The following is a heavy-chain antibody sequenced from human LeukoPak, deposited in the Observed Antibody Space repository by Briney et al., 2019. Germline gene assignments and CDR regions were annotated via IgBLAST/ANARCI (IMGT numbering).Heavy chain of an antibody. Sequence: ASVKVSCKASGYTFTDYYMHWVRQAPGQGLEWMGWINPNNGDTKYAQKFQGRVTMTTDTSISTAYMELSRLKSDDTAVYYCARDQIMGNTSYNWFEPWGQGTQVTVSS. V-gene: IGHV1-2*02. J-gene: IGHJ5*02. D-gene: IGHD1-26*01. CDR1: GYTFTDYY. CDR3: ARDQIMGNTSYNWFEP. CDR2: INPNNGDT.